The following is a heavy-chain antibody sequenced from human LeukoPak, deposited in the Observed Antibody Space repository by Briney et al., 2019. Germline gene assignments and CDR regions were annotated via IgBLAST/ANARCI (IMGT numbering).Heavy chain of an antibody. Sequence: SETLSLTCTVSGGSITSHFWSWIRQPPGKGLEWIGYIYHSGITNYNPSLKSRVTISVDTSKNQFSLKLSSVTAADTAVYYCARGGYSGSSLFDYWGQGTLVTVSS. D-gene: IGHD1-26*01. CDR1: GGSITSHF. V-gene: IGHV4-59*11. CDR2: IYHSGIT. CDR3: ARGGYSGSSLFDY. J-gene: IGHJ4*02.